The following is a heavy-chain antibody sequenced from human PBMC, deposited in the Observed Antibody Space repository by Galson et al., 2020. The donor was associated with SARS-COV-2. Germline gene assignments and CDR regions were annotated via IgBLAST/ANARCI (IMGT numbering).Heavy chain of an antibody. CDR1: GNYVSSADYY. CDR3: ASGRGGWGAFDF. J-gene: IGHJ3*01. D-gene: IGHD6-19*01. Sequence: SETLSLTCVVSGNYVSSADYYWSWIRQPPGKGLEWIGYIYYSGDTYYNPSLESRVTISIDTSKNQFSLNLTSVNAADTAVYYCASGRGGWGAFDFWGRGTMVTVSS. V-gene: IGHV4-30-4*08. CDR2: IYYSGDT.